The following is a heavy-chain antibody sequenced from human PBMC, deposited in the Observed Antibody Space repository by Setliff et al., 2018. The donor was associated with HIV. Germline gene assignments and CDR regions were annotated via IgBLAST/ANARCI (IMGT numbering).Heavy chain of an antibody. D-gene: IGHD3-9*01. Sequence: PSETLSLTCTVSGGSISTSYWNWIRQPAGKGLEWIGHIYTSGSTNYSPSLKSRVTISVDTSKKQFSLKLSSVTAADTAVYFCAETIGRYFDIFDNWGQGTLVTVSS. V-gene: IGHV4-4*07. J-gene: IGHJ4*02. CDR3: AETIGRYFDIFDN. CDR1: GGSISTSY. CDR2: IYTSGST.